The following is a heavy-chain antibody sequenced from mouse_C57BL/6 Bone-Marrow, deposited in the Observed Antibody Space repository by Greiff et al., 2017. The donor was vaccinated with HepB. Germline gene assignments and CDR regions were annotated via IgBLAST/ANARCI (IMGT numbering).Heavy chain of an antibody. CDR1: GFTFSDYG. V-gene: IGHV5-15*01. D-gene: IGHD1-1*01. Sequence: DVQLVESGGGLVQPGGSLKLSCAASGFTFSDYGMAWVRQAPRKGPEWVAFISNLAYSIYYADTVTGRFTISRENAKNTLYLEMSSLRSEDTAMYYCARQRYYGSSQGYFDVWGTGTTVTVSS. CDR2: ISNLAYSI. CDR3: ARQRYYGSSQGYFDV. J-gene: IGHJ1*03.